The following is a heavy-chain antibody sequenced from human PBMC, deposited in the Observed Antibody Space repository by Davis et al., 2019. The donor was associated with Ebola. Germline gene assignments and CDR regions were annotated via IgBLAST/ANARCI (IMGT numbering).Heavy chain of an antibody. V-gene: IGHV4-34*01. D-gene: IGHD6-13*01. CDR2: INHSGST. J-gene: IGHJ6*02. Sequence: SETLSLTCAVYGGSFSGYYWSWIRQPPGKGLEWIGEINHSGSTNYNPSLKSRVTISVDTSKNQFSLKLSSVTAADTAVYYCARVGAIAAAGAYYYYYGMDVWAKGPRSPSP. CDR1: GGSFSGYY. CDR3: ARVGAIAAAGAYYYYYGMDV.